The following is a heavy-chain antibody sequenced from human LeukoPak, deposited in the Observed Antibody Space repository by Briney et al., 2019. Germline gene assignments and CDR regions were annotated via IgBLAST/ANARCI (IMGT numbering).Heavy chain of an antibody. CDR1: GASVSSGSHY. J-gene: IGHJ6*02. D-gene: IGHD3-9*01. CDR3: ARDHWLFSSKTWYYYGMDV. V-gene: IGHV4-61*03. Sequence: SQTLSLTCTVSGASVSSGSHYWSWIRQPPGKGLEWIGYIDPSGSTSYNPSLKSRVTIFVDTSKNLFSLILTSVSASDTAIYYCARDHWLFSSKTWYYYGMDVWGQGTTVTVSS. CDR2: IDPSGST.